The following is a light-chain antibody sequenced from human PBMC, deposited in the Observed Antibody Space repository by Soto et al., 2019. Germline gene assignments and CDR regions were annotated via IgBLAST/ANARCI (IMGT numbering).Light chain of an antibody. CDR3: QQSYSAQYT. CDR2: ATS. Sequence: DIQMTQSPSSLSASVGDRVSLSCGTGQSVGSFVNWYQQKPAKAPRLLIYATSNLQSGVPSRISGSGSGTEFTLTISSVQPEDFATYFCQQSYSAQYTFGQGTKLEIK. CDR1: QSVGSF. V-gene: IGKV1-39*01. J-gene: IGKJ2*01.